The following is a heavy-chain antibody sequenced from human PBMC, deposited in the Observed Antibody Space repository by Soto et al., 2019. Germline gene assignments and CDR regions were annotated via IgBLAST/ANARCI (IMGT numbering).Heavy chain of an antibody. CDR1: GFTFSSYG. V-gene: IGHV3-33*01. D-gene: IGHD3-10*01. Sequence: QVQLVESGGGVVQPGRSLRLSCAASGFTFSSYGMHWVRQAPGKGLEWVAGIWYDGSNKYYADSVKGRFTISRDNSKNPLYLQMNSLRAEDTAVYYCARNHEGLAGPAGMDVWGQGTTVTVSS. J-gene: IGHJ6*02. CDR3: ARNHEGLAGPAGMDV. CDR2: IWYDGSNK.